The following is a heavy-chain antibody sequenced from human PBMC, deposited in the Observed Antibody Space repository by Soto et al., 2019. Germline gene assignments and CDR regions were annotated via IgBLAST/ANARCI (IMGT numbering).Heavy chain of an antibody. CDR2: ISPMFGAD. J-gene: IGHJ4*02. CDR3: SIDVQVLTPAVVS. D-gene: IGHD2-15*01. CDR1: GGNFNTHA. V-gene: IGHV1-69*19. Sequence: QVPLVQSGAEMKKPGSSVKGSRQSSGGNFNTHAMNWVRQAPGQGTGWMGDISPMFGADNYAPKFQGRVTISAYVSTRKFYMQLSNYTPVYTVRNGLSIDVQVLTPAVVSWGQGTLVTVSS.